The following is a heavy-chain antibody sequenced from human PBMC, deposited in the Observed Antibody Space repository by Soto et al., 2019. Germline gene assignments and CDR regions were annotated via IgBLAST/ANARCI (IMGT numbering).Heavy chain of an antibody. Sequence: QVQLVHSGAEVKKPGASVKLSCKASGYTFNRYGISWVRQAPVQWPEWMGWISGDKQKTNYAQNFQGRGPMTTDTSTPAADVELRSLTPDATAVYFCAREGYCLSGSCALYSHDSFGMAVWGPGATVTVSS. CDR1: GYTFNRYG. V-gene: IGHV1-18*01. D-gene: IGHD2-15*01. CDR3: AREGYCLSGSCALYSHDSFGMAV. CDR2: ISGDKQKT. J-gene: IGHJ6*02.